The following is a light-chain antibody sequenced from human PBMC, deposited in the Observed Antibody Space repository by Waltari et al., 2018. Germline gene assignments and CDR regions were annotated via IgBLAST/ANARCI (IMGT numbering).Light chain of an antibody. CDR2: DVS. J-gene: IGKJ2*01. V-gene: IGKV3-11*01. Sequence: VLTQSPATLSLSPGERVSLSSRASQIVGNSLAWYQQKAGPAPRLLIYDVSNRASGIPARFSGSGSGTDFTLTISSLEPDDFAIYYCQQRNDWPPEYTFGQGTKLEIK. CDR3: QQRNDWPPEYT. CDR1: QIVGNS.